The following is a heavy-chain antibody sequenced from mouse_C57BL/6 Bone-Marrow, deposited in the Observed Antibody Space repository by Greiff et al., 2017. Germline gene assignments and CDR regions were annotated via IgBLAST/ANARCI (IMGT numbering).Heavy chain of an antibody. CDR1: GFTFSSYG. D-gene: IGHD5-1*01. J-gene: IGHJ4*01. CDR3: ERHARVRTRDY. V-gene: IGHV5-6*01. CDR2: ISSGGSYT. Sequence: EVQLVESGGDLVKPGGSLKLSCAASGFTFSSYGMSWVRQTPDKRLEWVATISSGGSYTYYPDSVKGRFTISRDNAKNTLYLQMSSLKSEDTAMYYCERHARVRTRDYWGQGASVTFSS.